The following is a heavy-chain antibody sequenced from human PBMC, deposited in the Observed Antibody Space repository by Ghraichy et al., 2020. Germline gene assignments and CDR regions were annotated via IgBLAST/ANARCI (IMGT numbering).Heavy chain of an antibody. D-gene: IGHD3-22*01. CDR3: ARGEASDTYYYDSSGYYSGY. Sequence: GGSLRFSCVASGFTFSNYGMHWVRQAPGKGLEWVAVIWYDGSNKYYADSVKGRFTISRDNSKNTVYLQMNSLRAADTAVYYCARGEASDTYYYDSSGYYSGYWGQGTLVTVSS. CDR1: GFTFSNYG. V-gene: IGHV3-33*01. CDR2: IWYDGSNK. J-gene: IGHJ4*02.